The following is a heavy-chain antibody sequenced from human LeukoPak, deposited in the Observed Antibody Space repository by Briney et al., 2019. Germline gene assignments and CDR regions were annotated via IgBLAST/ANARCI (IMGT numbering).Heavy chain of an antibody. Sequence: GESLMISCRGSGYSFTSYWFGWVRQMPGKGLECLGIIYPGDSDTRYSPSFQGQVTISADKSISTAYLQWSSLKASDTAMYYCAREVGYCSSTSCYGFRGVAMAFDIWGQGTMVTVSS. J-gene: IGHJ3*02. V-gene: IGHV5-51*01. CDR3: AREVGYCSSTSCYGFRGVAMAFDI. CDR2: IYPGDSDT. D-gene: IGHD2-2*03. CDR1: GYSFTSYW.